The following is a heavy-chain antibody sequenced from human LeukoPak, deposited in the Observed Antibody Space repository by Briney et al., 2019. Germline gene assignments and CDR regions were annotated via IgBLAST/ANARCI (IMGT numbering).Heavy chain of an antibody. CDR3: AKTFSGSHPHDY. V-gene: IGHV3-30*02. CDR2: IRYDGSNK. D-gene: IGHD3-10*01. CDR1: GFTFSSYG. Sequence: AGGSLRLSCAASGFTFSSYGMHWVRQAPGKGLEWVAFIRYDGSNKYYADSVKGRFTISRDNSKNTLYLQMNSLRAEDTAVYYCAKTFSGSHPHDYWGQGTLVTVSS. J-gene: IGHJ4*02.